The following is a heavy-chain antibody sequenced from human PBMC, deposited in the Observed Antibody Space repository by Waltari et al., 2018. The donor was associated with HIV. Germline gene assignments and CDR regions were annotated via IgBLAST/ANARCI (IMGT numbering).Heavy chain of an antibody. V-gene: IGHV4-34*02. D-gene: IGHD2-15*01. CDR2: SNHRGST. CDR1: GGSFSGYY. Sequence: RLQQWGAGLLKPSETLSLTCAVYGGSFSGYYWSWFRRPPGKGLEWIGESNHRGSTNYNPSLKRRVSISVDTSKNQFSLKLTSVTAADTAVYYCARDFCSGNSCRGAFDIWGQGTMVTVSS. J-gene: IGHJ3*02. CDR3: ARDFCSGNSCRGAFDI.